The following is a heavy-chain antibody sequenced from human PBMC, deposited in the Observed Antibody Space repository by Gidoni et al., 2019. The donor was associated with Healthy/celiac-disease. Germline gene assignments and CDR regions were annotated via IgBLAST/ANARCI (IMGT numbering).Heavy chain of an antibody. J-gene: IGHJ4*02. CDR1: GGSISSSNW. D-gene: IGHD2-2*01. V-gene: IGHV4-4*02. CDR3: AREGILGYCSSTSCRPYFDY. Sequence: QVQLQESGPGLVKPSGTLSLTFAVSGGSISSSNWWSWVRQPPGKGLEWIGEIYHSGGTNYNPSLKSRVTISVDKSKNQFSLKLSSVTAADTAVYYCAREGILGYCSSTSCRPYFDYWGQGTLVTVSS. CDR2: IYHSGGT.